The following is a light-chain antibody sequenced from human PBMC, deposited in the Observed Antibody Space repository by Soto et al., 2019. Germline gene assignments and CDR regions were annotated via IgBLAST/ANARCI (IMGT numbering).Light chain of an antibody. CDR3: CSYVGGYSYV. CDR1: SSDVGSYTL. Sequence: QSVLTQPASVSGSPRQSITISCTGTSSDVGSYTLVSWYQQHPGKAPKLMIYEGSKRPSGVSNRFSGSKSGNTASLTISGLQAEDEADYYCCSYVGGYSYVFGIGTKLTVL. J-gene: IGLJ1*01. V-gene: IGLV2-23*01. CDR2: EGS.